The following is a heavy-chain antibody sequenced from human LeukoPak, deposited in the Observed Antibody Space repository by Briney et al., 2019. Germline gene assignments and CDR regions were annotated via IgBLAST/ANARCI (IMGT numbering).Heavy chain of an antibody. Sequence: GGSLRLSCAASGFTVSSDYMSWVRQAPGKGLEWVSIIYSGGSTYYADSVKGRFTISRDNSKNTLYLQMNSLRAEDTAVYYCARDGRVPTNSYGPTEFDYWGQGTLVTVSS. CDR1: GFTVSSDY. J-gene: IGHJ4*02. CDR3: ARDGRVPTNSYGPTEFDY. CDR2: IYSGGST. D-gene: IGHD5-18*01. V-gene: IGHV3-66*01.